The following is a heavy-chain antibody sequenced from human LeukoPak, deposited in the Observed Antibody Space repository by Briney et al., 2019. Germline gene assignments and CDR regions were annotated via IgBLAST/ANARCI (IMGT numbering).Heavy chain of an antibody. Sequence: SGPTLVKPTQTLTLTCTFSGFSLSTSGVGVVWIRQPPGKALEWLALIYWDDDKRYSPSLKSRLTITKDTSKNQVVLTMTNMDPVDTATYYCAHSSRYCSGGSCRMVFDYWGQGTLVTVSS. D-gene: IGHD2-15*01. CDR2: IYWDDDK. V-gene: IGHV2-5*02. CDR3: AHSSRYCSGGSCRMVFDY. CDR1: GFSLSTSGVG. J-gene: IGHJ4*02.